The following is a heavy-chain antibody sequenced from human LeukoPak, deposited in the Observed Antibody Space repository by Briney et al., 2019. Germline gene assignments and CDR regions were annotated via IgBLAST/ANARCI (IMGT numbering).Heavy chain of an antibody. CDR2: IRGSGGRT. Sequence: LLLGFAAPGHTLSSYVIASGRQTPAWGLELDSAIRGSGGRTYYADSVKGRFIICRDNSKNTLYLQMNSLRAEDTAVYYCAKDQLTRLGILVMDVWGKGNTVTVSS. D-gene: IGHD2-15*01. V-gene: IGHV3-23*01. CDR3: AKDQLTRLGILVMDV. J-gene: IGHJ6*03. CDR1: GHTLSSYV.